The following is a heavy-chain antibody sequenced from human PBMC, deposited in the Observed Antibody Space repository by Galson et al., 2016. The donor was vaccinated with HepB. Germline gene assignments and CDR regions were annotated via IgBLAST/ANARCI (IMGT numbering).Heavy chain of an antibody. CDR2: ITSNGGST. V-gene: IGHV3-64D*06. D-gene: IGHD2-2*01. Sequence: SLRLSCAASGFTFSNYAMHWVRQAPGKGLEYVSAITSNGGSTYYADSVKGRFTISRDNSKNTVYLQMSSLRAEDTAMYYCVKGYRGSTTCPRSIYFDYWGQGTLVTVSS. J-gene: IGHJ4*02. CDR3: VKGYRGSTTCPRSIYFDY. CDR1: GFTFSNYA.